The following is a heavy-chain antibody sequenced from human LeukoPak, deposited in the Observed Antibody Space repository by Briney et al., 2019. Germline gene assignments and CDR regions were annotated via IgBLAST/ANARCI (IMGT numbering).Heavy chain of an antibody. CDR2: IYYSGST. CDR3: ARPSIECSSTSCPRDY. CDR1: GFTFSSYA. D-gene: IGHD2-2*01. V-gene: IGHV4-39*01. J-gene: IGHJ4*02. Sequence: GSLRLSCAASGFTFSSYAMSWVRQPPGKGLEWIGSIYYSGSTYYNPSLKSRVTISVDTSKNQFSLKLSSVTAADTAVYYCARPSIECSSTSCPRDYWGQGTLVTVSS.